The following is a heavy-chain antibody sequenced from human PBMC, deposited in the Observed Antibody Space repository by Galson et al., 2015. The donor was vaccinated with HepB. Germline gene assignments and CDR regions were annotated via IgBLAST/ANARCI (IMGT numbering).Heavy chain of an antibody. J-gene: IGHJ4*02. CDR3: ARDTVTYYYDSSGYSPVDY. Sequence: SLRLSCAASGFTFSSYAMSWVRQAPGKGLEWVSAIYSGGTTYYADSVKGRFTISRDNSKNTLYLQMNSLRAEDTAVYYCARDTVTYYYDSSGYSPVDYWGQGTLVTVSS. CDR2: IYSGGTT. CDR1: GFTFSSYA. V-gene: IGHV3-23*01. D-gene: IGHD3-22*01.